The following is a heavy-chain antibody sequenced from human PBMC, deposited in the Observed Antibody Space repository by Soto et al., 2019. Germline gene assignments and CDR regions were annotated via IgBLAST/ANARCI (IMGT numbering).Heavy chain of an antibody. D-gene: IGHD1-1*01. Sequence: QLQLQESGPGLVKPSETLSLTCTVSGGSISSSSYYWGWIRQPPGKGLEWIGSIYYSGSTYYNPSLNSRVTIAVATSTTQFSLKLSSVTAADTAVYSCARQRRDVYKAHGAFDIWGQGTMVTVSS. V-gene: IGHV4-39*01. CDR1: GGSISSSSYY. CDR3: ARQRRDVYKAHGAFDI. CDR2: IYYSGST. J-gene: IGHJ3*02.